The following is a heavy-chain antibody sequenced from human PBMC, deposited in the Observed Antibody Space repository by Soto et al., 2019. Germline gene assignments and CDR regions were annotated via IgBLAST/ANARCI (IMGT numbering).Heavy chain of an antibody. V-gene: IGHV3-23*01. CDR2: ISGSGGIT. D-gene: IGHD6-13*01. J-gene: IGHJ4*02. CDR1: GFTFSSYA. Sequence: PGGSMRLSCAASGFTFSSYAMSWVRQAPGKGLEWVSAISGSGGITYYADSVKGRFTISRDNSKNTLYLQMNSLRAEDTAVYYCAKDKGIAAHRGVFDYWGQGTLVTVSS. CDR3: AKDKGIAAHRGVFDY.